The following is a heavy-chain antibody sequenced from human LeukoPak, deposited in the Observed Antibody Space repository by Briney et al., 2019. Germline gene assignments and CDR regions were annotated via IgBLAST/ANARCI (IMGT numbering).Heavy chain of an antibody. Sequence: ASVKVSCKASEYTFTDYYIHWVRQAPGQGLEWMGWINPNSGGTNYAQKFQGRVTMTRDTSISTAYMELSTLRSDDTAMYYCARGLTIYFYYMDVWGKGTTVTVSS. CDR3: ARGLTIYFYYMDV. J-gene: IGHJ6*03. CDR1: EYTFTDYY. CDR2: INPNSGGT. D-gene: IGHD5-24*01. V-gene: IGHV1-2*02.